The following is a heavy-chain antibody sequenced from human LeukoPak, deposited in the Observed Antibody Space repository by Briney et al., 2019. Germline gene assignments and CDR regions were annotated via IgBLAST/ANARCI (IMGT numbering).Heavy chain of an antibody. Sequence: GGSLRLSCAASGFTFSSYWMSWVRQAPGQGLEWVANIKQDGSEEYYVDSVKGRFTVSRDNSKNTLYLQMSSLRAEDTAVYYCAKDERNWNYNLASQTYDWGQGTLVTVSS. D-gene: IGHD1-7*01. CDR1: GFTFSSYW. V-gene: IGHV3-7*03. CDR3: AKDERNWNYNLASQTYD. CDR2: IKQDGSEE. J-gene: IGHJ4*02.